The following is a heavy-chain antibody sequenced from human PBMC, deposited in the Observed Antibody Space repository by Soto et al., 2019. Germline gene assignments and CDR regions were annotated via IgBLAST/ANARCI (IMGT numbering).Heavy chain of an antibody. CDR2: IYFSGPT. V-gene: IGHV4-39*01. CDR1: GGSISSSGYY. Sequence: QLQLQESGPGLVKPSETLSLTCTVSGGSISSSGYYWGWIRLSPGKGLEWIGSIYFSGPTYYNPSLKSRVTIFVATSKHQFSLKLSSVTAADTAVYYCARHEAGWVTTAGSNWFDPWGQGTLVTVSS. J-gene: IGHJ5*02. CDR3: ARHEAGWVTTAGSNWFDP. D-gene: IGHD6-13*01.